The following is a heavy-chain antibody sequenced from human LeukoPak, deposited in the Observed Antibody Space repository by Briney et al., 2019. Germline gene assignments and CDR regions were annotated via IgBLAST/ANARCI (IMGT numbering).Heavy chain of an antibody. CDR3: ASEKYYDSSVFAFDI. CDR1: GGSISSGSYY. V-gene: IGHV4-61*02. CDR2: IYTSGST. Sequence: SQTLSLTCTVSGGSISSGSYYWSWIRQPTGKGLEWIGRIYTSGSTNYNPSLKSRVTVSVDTSKNQFSLKLSSVTAADTAVYYCASEKYYDSSVFAFDIWGQGTMVTVSS. J-gene: IGHJ3*02. D-gene: IGHD3-22*01.